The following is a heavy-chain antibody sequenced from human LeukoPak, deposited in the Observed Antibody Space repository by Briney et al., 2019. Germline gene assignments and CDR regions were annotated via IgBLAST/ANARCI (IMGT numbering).Heavy chain of an antibody. V-gene: IGHV3-48*02. CDR2: ISSSSSAI. J-gene: IGHJ5*02. CDR3: ARGTDWFDP. CDR1: GFTFSSYS. Sequence: PGGSLRLSCAASGFTFSSYSMSWVSQAPGKGLEWVSYISSSSSAIYYADSAKGRFTISRDNAKNSLYLQMNSLRDEDTAVYYCARGTDWFDPWGQGTLVTVSS.